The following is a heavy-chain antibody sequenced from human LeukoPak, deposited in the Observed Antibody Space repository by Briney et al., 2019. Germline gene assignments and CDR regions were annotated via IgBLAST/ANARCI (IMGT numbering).Heavy chain of an antibody. CDR1: GFTFSSYG. CDR2: ISYDGSNK. V-gene: IGHV3-30*18. D-gene: IGHD2-2*01. Sequence: GGSLRLSCAASGFTFSSYGMHWVRQAPGKGLEWVAVISYDGSNKYYADSVKGRFTISRDNSKNTLYLQMNSLRAEDTAVYYCAKVLDPIVVVPAAVDYWGQGTLVTVTS. CDR3: AKVLDPIVVVPAAVDY. J-gene: IGHJ4*02.